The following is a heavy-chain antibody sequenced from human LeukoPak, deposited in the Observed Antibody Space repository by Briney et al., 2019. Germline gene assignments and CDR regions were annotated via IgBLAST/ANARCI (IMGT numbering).Heavy chain of an antibody. V-gene: IGHV4-31*03. D-gene: IGHD4-17*01. CDR2: IYYSGST. Sequence: PSETLSLTCTVSGGSISSGGYYWSWIRQHPGKGLEWIGYIYYSGSTYYNPSLKSRVTISVDTSKNQFSLKLSSVTAADTAVYYCARTVTPSSLVRCFDYWGQGTLVTVSS. CDR1: GGSISSGGYY. CDR3: ARTVTPSSLVRCFDY. J-gene: IGHJ4*02.